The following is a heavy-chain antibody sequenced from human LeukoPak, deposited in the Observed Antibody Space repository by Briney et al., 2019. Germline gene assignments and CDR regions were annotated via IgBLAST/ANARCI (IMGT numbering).Heavy chain of an antibody. J-gene: IGHJ4*02. D-gene: IGHD6-6*01. CDR2: INPNSGGT. Sequence: RWASVKVSCKASGYTFTGYYMHWVRQAPGQGLEWMGRINPNSGGTNYAQKFQGRVTMTRDTSISTAHMELSRLRSDDTAVYYCARELDPHYFDYWGQGTLVTVSS. CDR1: GYTFTGYY. CDR3: ARELDPHYFDY. V-gene: IGHV1-2*06.